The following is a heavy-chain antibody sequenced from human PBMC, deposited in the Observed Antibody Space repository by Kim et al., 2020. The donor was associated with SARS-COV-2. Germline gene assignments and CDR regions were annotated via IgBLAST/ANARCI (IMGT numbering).Heavy chain of an antibody. Sequence: GESLKISCKGSGISFSNYWIGWVRQVPGRGLEWMGNIYPGDSDTRYSPSLQGQVTISAEKSINTAFLERFSLKASATGIYYCATASLSDYRHVASPFDIWGEETMVTVPS. CDR3: ATASLSDYRHVASPFDI. D-gene: IGHD4-4*01. J-gene: IGHJ3*02. CDR2: IYPGDSDT. V-gene: IGHV5-51*01. CDR1: GISFSNYW.